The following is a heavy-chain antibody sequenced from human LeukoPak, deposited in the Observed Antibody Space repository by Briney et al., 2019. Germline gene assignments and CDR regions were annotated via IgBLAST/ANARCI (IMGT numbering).Heavy chain of an antibody. Sequence: GESLKISCKTSGYSFASYWIGWVRQMPGEGLEWMGVIYPGDAHTTYSPSFQGQVTISADKSISTAYLQWSSLKASDTAMYYCATEGSNTGLAPAYWGQGTLVTASS. CDR3: ATEGSNTGLAPAY. CDR1: GYSFASYW. CDR2: IYPGDAHT. V-gene: IGHV5-51*01. J-gene: IGHJ4*02. D-gene: IGHD6-13*01.